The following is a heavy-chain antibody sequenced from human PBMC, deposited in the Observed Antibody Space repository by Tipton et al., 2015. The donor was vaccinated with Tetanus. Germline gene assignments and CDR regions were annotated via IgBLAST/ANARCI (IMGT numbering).Heavy chain of an antibody. Sequence: TLSLTCTVSGGSISNHYWSWIRQPPGKGLEWIGYLYDNGRTKYNPSLNSRVTISVDTPKKQLSLKLTSVTAADTAVYYCARDPWLVYWGQGTLVTVSS. CDR2: LYDNGRT. J-gene: IGHJ4*02. CDR3: ARDPWLVY. CDR1: GGSISNHY. V-gene: IGHV4-59*11.